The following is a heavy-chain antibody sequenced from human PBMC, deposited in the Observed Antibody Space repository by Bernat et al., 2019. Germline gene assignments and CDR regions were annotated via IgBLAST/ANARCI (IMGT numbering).Heavy chain of an antibody. CDR2: ISGGSSYI. CDR1: GFTFSSYS. D-gene: IGHD3-10*01. V-gene: IGHV3-21*01. J-gene: IGHJ4*02. CDR3: ARGPLGEPPHDY. Sequence: EVQLVESGGGLVKPGGSLRLSCVGSGFTFSSYSMNWVRQAPGKGLEWVSSISGGSSYIYYADSMKGQFTISRDNAKNSLYLQMDSLRAEDTAVYFCARGPLGEPPHDYWGQGTLVTVSS.